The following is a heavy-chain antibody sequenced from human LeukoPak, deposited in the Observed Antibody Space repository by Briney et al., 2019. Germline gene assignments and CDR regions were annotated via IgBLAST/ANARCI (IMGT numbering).Heavy chain of an antibody. Sequence: PSETLSLTCTVSGGSISSYYWSWIRQPPGKGLEWIGYIYYSGSTNYNPSLKSRVTISVDTSKNQFSLKLSSVTAADTAVYYCARAPSPAIAVAGTGYSDAFDIWGQGTMVTVSS. CDR1: GGSISSYY. D-gene: IGHD6-19*01. CDR2: IYYSGST. V-gene: IGHV4-59*01. J-gene: IGHJ3*02. CDR3: ARAPSPAIAVAGTGYSDAFDI.